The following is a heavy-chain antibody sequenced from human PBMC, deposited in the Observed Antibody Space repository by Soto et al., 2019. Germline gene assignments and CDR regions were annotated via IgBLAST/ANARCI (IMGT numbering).Heavy chain of an antibody. CDR3: ALTPFISSGWKLRGVPLVDY. D-gene: IGHD6-19*01. CDR1: GMTFINAW. V-gene: IGHV3-15*05. CDR2: IKNKLDGGAT. J-gene: IGHJ4*02. Sequence: SLRLSCTASGMTFINAWMNWVRQAPGKGPEWVGRIKNKLDGGATDYAAPVKGRFNISRDDSKNTLYLQMNSLRTEDTAVYYCALTPFISSGWKLRGVPLVDYWGQGTLVTVSS.